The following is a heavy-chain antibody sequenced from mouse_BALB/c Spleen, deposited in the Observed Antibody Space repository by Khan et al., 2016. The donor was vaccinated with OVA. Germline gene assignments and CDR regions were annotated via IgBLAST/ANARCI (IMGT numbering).Heavy chain of an antibody. Sequence: EVELVESGGDLVKPGGSLKLSCAASGCTFSNYGMSWVRQTPDKRLEWVATISSDGSYTYYSDSVKGRFTISRDNAKTNRYLQMISLQSEDTAIYYCARAYYGNREAMDYWGQGTSVTVSS. J-gene: IGHJ4*01. CDR3: ARAYYGNREAMDY. CDR1: GCTFSNYG. CDR2: ISSDGSYT. V-gene: IGHV5-6*01. D-gene: IGHD2-10*01.